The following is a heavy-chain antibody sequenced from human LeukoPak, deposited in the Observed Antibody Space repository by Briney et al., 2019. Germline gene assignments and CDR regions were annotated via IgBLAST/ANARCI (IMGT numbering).Heavy chain of an antibody. V-gene: IGHV1-69*13. J-gene: IGHJ4*02. CDR3: ARETGHGYNWMGY. CDR1: GGTFSSYA. CDR2: IIPIFGTA. Sequence: EASVKVSCTASGGTFSSYAISWVRQAPGQGLEWMGGIIPIFGTANYAQKFQGRVTITADESTSTAYMELSSLRSEDTAVYYCARETGHGYNWMGYWGQGTLVTVSS. D-gene: IGHD5-24*01.